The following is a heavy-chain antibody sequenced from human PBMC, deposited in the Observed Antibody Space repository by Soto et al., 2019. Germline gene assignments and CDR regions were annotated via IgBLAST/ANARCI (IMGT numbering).Heavy chain of an antibody. J-gene: IGHJ5*02. D-gene: IGHD2-2*01. Sequence: PGGSLRLSCAASGFTFSSYAMSWVRQAPGKGLEWVSAISGSGYSTYYADSVKGRFTISRDNSKNTLYLQMNSLRAEDTAVYYCAKDPTIVVVPAAMAPWGQGTLVTAPQ. CDR3: AKDPTIVVVPAAMAP. CDR2: ISGSGYST. V-gene: IGHV3-23*01. CDR1: GFTFSSYA.